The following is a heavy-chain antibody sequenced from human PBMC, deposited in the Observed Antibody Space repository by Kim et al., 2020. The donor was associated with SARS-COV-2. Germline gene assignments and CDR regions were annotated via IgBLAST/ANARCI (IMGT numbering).Heavy chain of an antibody. D-gene: IGHD3-22*01. V-gene: IGHV3-23*01. J-gene: IGHJ6*02. CDR3: AKGDTMIVVPSHYYYYYGMDV. Sequence: RFTIPRDNSKNTLYLQMNSLRAEDTAVYYCAKGDTMIVVPSHYYYYYGMDVWGQGTTVTVSS.